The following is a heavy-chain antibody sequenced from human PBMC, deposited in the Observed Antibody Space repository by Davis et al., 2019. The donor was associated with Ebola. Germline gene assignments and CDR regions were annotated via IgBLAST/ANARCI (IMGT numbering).Heavy chain of an antibody. CDR2: IGSSNIYI. V-gene: IGHV3-21*01. Sequence: GESLKISCAASGFTFSDYHMTWIRQAPGKGLEWVSSIGSSNIYIYYADSVRGRFTVSRDNAKNSLYLQMNSLRAEDTAVYYCARDRHYHVSGGYYRDAFAIWGQGTMVTVSS. D-gene: IGHD3-22*01. CDR1: GFTFSDYH. CDR3: ARDRHYHVSGGYYRDAFAI. J-gene: IGHJ3*02.